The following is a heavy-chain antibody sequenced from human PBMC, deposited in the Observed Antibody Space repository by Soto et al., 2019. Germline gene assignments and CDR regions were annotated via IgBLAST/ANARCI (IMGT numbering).Heavy chain of an antibody. CDR1: GFTFASYN. J-gene: IGHJ6*02. Sequence: GGSLRLSCASSGFTFASYNTLWVRQAPGKGLEWVASISTNSDYIYHADSVKGRFTVSRDNAKKSLFLEMTTLRDEDTAVYYCARGGSAERRTDGDYYYYYPMDVWGQGTTVTVSS. CDR2: ISTNSDYI. V-gene: IGHV3-21*01. D-gene: IGHD3-16*01. CDR3: ARGGSAERRTDGDYYYYYPMDV.